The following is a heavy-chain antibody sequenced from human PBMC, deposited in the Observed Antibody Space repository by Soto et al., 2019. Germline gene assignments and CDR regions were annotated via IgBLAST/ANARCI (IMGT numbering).Heavy chain of an antibody. Sequence: SETQSTTCNISGRSISFYYWSWIRQPPGRGLEWIGHIFYSGSTNYNPALKSRLTISVDTSKNQFSLKLSSVTAAATAVYYCARSVFPWGQGTLVTVS. CDR1: GRSISFYY. CDR3: ARSVFP. CDR2: IFYSGST. J-gene: IGHJ5*02. V-gene: IGHV4-59*12.